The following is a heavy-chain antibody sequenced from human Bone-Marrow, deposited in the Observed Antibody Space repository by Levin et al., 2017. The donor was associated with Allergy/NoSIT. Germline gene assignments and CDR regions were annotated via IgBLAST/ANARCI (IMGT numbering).Heavy chain of an antibody. CDR1: GFTFSAYA. Sequence: GGSLRLSCTVTGFTFSAYAMTWVRQAPGKGLEWVSSISGSDDNTHYADSVKGRFTISRDTSKKTLYLQMNSLRVDDTAIYFCAKGSAAGRGSGKYYHGECDYWGQGTLVTVSS. D-gene: IGHD3-10*01. J-gene: IGHJ4*02. CDR3: AKGSAAGRGSGKYYHGECDY. V-gene: IGHV3-23*01. CDR2: ISGSDDNT.